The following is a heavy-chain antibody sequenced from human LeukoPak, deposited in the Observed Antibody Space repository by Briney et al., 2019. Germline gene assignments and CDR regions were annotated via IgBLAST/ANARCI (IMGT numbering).Heavy chain of an antibody. CDR1: GFTFSAYS. D-gene: IGHD7-27*01. Sequence: PGGSLRLSCAASGFTFSAYSMNWVRQAPGKGLEWVSSISSGSSYIYYADSMKGRFTISRDNAKNSLYLQMNSLRAEDTAVYYCAKGGELGKRNFDYWGQGTLVTVSS. CDR3: AKGGELGKRNFDY. V-gene: IGHV3-21*04. CDR2: ISSGSSYI. J-gene: IGHJ4*02.